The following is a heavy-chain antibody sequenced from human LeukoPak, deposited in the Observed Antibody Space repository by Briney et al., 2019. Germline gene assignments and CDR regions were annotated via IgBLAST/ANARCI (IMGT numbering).Heavy chain of an antibody. CDR3: ARRAGAYSHPYDY. Sequence: GGSLRLSCAASGFNFGSYSMTWVRQAPGKGLEWVSAISGSGGSTYYADSVKGRFTISRDNSKNTLYLQMNSLRAEDTAVYYCARRAGAYSHPYDYWGQGTLVTVSS. D-gene: IGHD4/OR15-4a*01. V-gene: IGHV3-23*01. J-gene: IGHJ4*02. CDR1: GFNFGSYS. CDR2: ISGSGGST.